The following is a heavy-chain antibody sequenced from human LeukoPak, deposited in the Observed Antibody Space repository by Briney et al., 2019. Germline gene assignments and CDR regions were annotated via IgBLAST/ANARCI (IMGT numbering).Heavy chain of an antibody. CDR1: GFTFSSCG. J-gene: IGHJ4*02. CDR3: AKEISGSAFDY. Sequence: GGSLRLSCAASGFTFSSCGMNWVRQAPGKGLEWVSGINDNGSTRFYAASVKGRFTSSRDNPKNTLYLQMNGLRVEDTAVYYCAKEISGSAFDYWGQGTLVTVSS. CDR2: INDNGSTR. V-gene: IGHV3-23*01. D-gene: IGHD1-26*01.